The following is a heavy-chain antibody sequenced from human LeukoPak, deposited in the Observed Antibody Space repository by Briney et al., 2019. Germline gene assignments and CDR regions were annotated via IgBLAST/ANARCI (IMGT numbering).Heavy chain of an antibody. Sequence: SETLSLTCAVYGGSFSNYYWSWIRQPPGKGLEWIGEINHSGRTNYNPSLKSRVTISVDTSKNQFSLKLSSVTAADTAVYYCARGRGTIKVRAFDIWGQGTMVTVSS. D-gene: IGHD2-8*01. CDR2: INHSGRT. V-gene: IGHV4-34*01. CDR1: GGSFSNYY. CDR3: ARGRGTIKVRAFDI. J-gene: IGHJ3*02.